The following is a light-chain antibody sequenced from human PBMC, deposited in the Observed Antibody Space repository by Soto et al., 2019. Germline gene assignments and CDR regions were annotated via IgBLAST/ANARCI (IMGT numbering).Light chain of an antibody. CDR1: QDIRDY. CDR2: AAS. CDR3: QKYCGAPYT. Sequence: DIQMTQSPSSLSASVGDRVTITCRASQDIRDYLVWYQQRPGKVPSLLIYAASTLQSGVPSRFSGSGFGTDFTLTISSLQSEDVATYYCQKYCGAPYTFGPGTKVDLK. J-gene: IGKJ3*01. V-gene: IGKV1-27*01.